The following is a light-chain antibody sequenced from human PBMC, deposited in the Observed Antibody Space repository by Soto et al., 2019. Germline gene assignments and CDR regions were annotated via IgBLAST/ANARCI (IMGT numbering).Light chain of an antibody. Sequence: DIQMTHSPSTLSGSVGDRVTITCRASQTISSWLAWYQQKPGKAPKLLIYKASTLKSGVPSRFSGSGSGTEFTLTISSLQPEDFATYYCLQDYNYPPTFGQGTKVDIK. J-gene: IGKJ1*01. V-gene: IGKV1-5*03. CDR2: KAS. CDR1: QTISSW. CDR3: LQDYNYPPT.